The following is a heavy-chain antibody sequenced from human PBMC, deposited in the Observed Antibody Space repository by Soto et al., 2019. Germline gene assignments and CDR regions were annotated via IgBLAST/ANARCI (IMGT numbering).Heavy chain of an antibody. CDR2: ISGSGGST. V-gene: IGHV3-23*01. D-gene: IGHD3-10*01. J-gene: IGHJ3*02. CDR1: GFTFSSYA. CDR3: AKDKILWFGELLLDAFDS. Sequence: EVQLLESGGGLVQPGGSLRLSCAASGFTFSSYAMSWVRQAPGKGLEWVSAISGSGGSTYYADSVKGRFTISRDNSKNTLYLQMNSLRAEDTAVYYCAKDKILWFGELLLDAFDSWGQGTMVTVSS.